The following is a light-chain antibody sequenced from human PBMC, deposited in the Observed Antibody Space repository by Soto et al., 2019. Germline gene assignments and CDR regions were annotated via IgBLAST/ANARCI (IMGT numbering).Light chain of an antibody. CDR3: HQRQSWPRT. CDR1: KYVGTR. CDR2: YTS. J-gene: IGKJ1*01. Sequence: EIVLTQSTAPLSSSPGETATLSCRASKYVGTRLAWYQHKPGKAPRLIIYYTSNRATGIPARFSGSGSGTDFTLTISRVAPEDFAVYYGHQRQSWPRTLGQGTKVDIK. V-gene: IGKV3-11*01.